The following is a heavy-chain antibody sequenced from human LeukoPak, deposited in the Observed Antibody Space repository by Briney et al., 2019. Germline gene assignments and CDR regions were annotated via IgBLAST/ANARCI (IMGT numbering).Heavy chain of an antibody. J-gene: IGHJ3*02. V-gene: IGHV4-59*01. Sequence: LETLSLTCTVSGGSISSYYWSWIRQPPGKGLEWIGYIYYSGSTNYNPSLKSRVTISVDTSKNQFSLKLSSVTAADTAAYYCARYGGNFMDAFDIWGQGTMVTVSS. CDR3: ARYGGNFMDAFDI. CDR2: IYYSGST. D-gene: IGHD4-23*01. CDR1: GGSISSYY.